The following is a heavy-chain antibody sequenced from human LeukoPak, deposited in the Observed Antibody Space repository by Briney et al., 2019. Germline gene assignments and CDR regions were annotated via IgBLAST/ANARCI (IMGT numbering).Heavy chain of an antibody. CDR2: IYHSGST. J-gene: IGHJ6*03. CDR1: GYSISSGYY. Sequence: SETLSLTCAVSGYSISSGYYWGWIRQPPGKGLEGIGSIYHSGSTYYNPSLKSRVTISVDTSKNQFSLKLSSVTAADTAVYYCAGNLEWTNYYYYMDVWGKGTTVTVSS. CDR3: AGNLEWTNYYYYMDV. D-gene: IGHD3-3*01. V-gene: IGHV4-38-2*01.